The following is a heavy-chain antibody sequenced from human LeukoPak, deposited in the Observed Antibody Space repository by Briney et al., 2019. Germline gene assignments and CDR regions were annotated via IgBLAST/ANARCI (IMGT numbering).Heavy chain of an antibody. Sequence: GESLKISCKGSGYSFTSYWIGWVRQMPGKGLEWMGIIYPGDSDTRYSPSFQGQVTISADKSISTAYLQWSSLKASDTAMYYCARHKYCSGGGCYSFYYFDYWGQGTLVTVSS. CDR1: GYSFTSYW. CDR3: ARHKYCSGGGCYSFYYFDY. J-gene: IGHJ4*02. CDR2: IYPGDSDT. D-gene: IGHD2-15*01. V-gene: IGHV5-51*01.